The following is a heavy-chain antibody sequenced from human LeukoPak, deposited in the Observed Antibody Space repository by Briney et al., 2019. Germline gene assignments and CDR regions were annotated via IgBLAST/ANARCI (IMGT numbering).Heavy chain of an antibody. CDR2: IYHSGSP. Sequence: SGTLSLTCAVSGGSISSNNWWGWVRQPPGKGLEWIGEIYHSGSPNYNPSLKSRVTISVDKSRNHFSLNLSSVTAADTAVYYCARAPPHAHDAFDIWGQGTMVTVPS. J-gene: IGHJ3*02. V-gene: IGHV4-4*02. CDR3: ARAPPHAHDAFDI. CDR1: GGSISSNNW.